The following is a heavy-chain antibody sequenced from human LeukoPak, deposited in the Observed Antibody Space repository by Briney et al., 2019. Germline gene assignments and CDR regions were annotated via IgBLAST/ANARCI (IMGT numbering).Heavy chain of an antibody. CDR2: ISPSGGST. J-gene: IGHJ3*02. V-gene: IGHV1-46*01. D-gene: IGHD2-8*02. Sequence: GASVKVSCKASGYRFTSHHMHWVRQAPGQGLEWRGIISPSGGSTSSAQKFQGRVTMTRDTSTSTLYMELSSLRSEDTAVYYCARSGHPRDGLDIWGQGTMVTVSS. CDR3: ARSGHPRDGLDI. CDR1: GYRFTSHH.